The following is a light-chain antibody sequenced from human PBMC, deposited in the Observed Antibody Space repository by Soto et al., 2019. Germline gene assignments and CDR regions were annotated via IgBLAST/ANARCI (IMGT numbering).Light chain of an antibody. CDR1: QSVSSY. CDR2: DAS. Sequence: EIVLTQSTAPLSLSPGERATLSCRASQSVSSYLAWYQQKPCQAPRLLIYDASNRATGIPARFSGSGSGTDFTLTISSLEPEDFAVYYCQQRSNWPPITFGQGTRLEIK. CDR3: QQRSNWPPIT. J-gene: IGKJ5*01. V-gene: IGKV3-11*01.